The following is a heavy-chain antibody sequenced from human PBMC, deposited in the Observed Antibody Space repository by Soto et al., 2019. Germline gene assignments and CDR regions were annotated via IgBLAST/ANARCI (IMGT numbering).Heavy chain of an antibody. Sequence: GGSLRLSCAASGFTFSSYSMNWVRQAPGKGLEWVSYISSSSSTIYYADSVKGRFTISRDNAKNSLYLQMNSLRDEDTAVYYCARGPTLQLPRNWFDPWGQGTLVTVSS. CDR3: ARGPTLQLPRNWFDP. CDR2: ISSSSSTI. V-gene: IGHV3-48*02. CDR1: GFTFSSYS. J-gene: IGHJ5*02. D-gene: IGHD1-7*01.